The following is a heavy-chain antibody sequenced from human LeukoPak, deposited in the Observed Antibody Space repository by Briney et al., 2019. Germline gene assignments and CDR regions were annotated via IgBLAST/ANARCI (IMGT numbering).Heavy chain of an antibody. V-gene: IGHV4-39*01. D-gene: IGHD5/OR15-5a*01. CDR2: MHYNGII. Sequence: SETLSLTCTVSGGSISSSSYYWGWIRQPPGKGLEWTGRMHYNGIIHYNPSLKSRVTISVDTSKNQFSLKLSSVTAADTAVYYCASVYDDRYFDYWGQGTLVTVSS. J-gene: IGHJ4*02. CDR3: ASVYDDRYFDY. CDR1: GGSISSSSYY.